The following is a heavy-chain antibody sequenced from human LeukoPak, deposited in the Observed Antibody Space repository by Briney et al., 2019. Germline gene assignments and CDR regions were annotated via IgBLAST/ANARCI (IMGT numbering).Heavy chain of an antibody. CDR1: GFTFSTYA. V-gene: IGHV3-64*01. Sequence: QAGGSLRLSCAASGFTFSTYAMHWVRQGPGQGLEYIASIRNNGDTTFYATSVKGRFTISRDNSMETLFLQMDRLRVDDTGVYFCVRDLGTEFYGLSDDWGQGTLVIVSS. J-gene: IGHJ4*02. CDR3: VRDLGTEFYGLSDD. CDR2: IRNNGDTT. D-gene: IGHD2/OR15-2a*01.